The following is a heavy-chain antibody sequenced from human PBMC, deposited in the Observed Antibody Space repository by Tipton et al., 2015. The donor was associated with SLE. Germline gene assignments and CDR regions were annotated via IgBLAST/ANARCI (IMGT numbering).Heavy chain of an antibody. CDR1: GFTFSSYS. CDR2: ISYDGSNK. V-gene: IGHV3-30*03. J-gene: IGHJ4*02. Sequence: SLRLSCAASGFTFSSYSMNWVRQAPGKGLEWVAVISYDGSNKYYADSVKGRFTISRDNSKNTLYLQMNSLRAEDTAVYYCARDGPGAAFDSGAQGPLAPV. D-gene: IGHD1-14*01. CDR3: ARDGPGAAFDS.